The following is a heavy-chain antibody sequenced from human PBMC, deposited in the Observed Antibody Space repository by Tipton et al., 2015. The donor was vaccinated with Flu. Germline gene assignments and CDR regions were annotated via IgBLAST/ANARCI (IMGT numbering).Heavy chain of an antibody. D-gene: IGHD2-15*01. CDR1: GFTLSSRW. Sequence: SLRLSCAVSGFTLSSRWMNWVRQAPGKGLEWVANTKPDGSAQYYVDSVKGRFTIPRDNAKNSVFLQMNSLRGEDTAVYYCLSGGGYWGQGTLVTVSS. J-gene: IGHJ4*02. CDR3: LSGGGY. CDR2: TKPDGSAQ. V-gene: IGHV3-7*01.